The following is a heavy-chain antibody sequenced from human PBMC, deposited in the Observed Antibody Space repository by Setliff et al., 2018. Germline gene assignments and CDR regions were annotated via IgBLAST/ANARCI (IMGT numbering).Heavy chain of an antibody. D-gene: IGHD2-15*01. CDR3: ARLYIVVVVAATPAWFDP. CDR1: GGSISSSSYY. Sequence: ETLSLTCTVSGGSISSSSYYWGWIRQPPGKGLEWIGSIYYSGSTYYNPSLKSRVTIPVDTSKNQFSLKLSSVTAADTAVYYCARLYIVVVVAATPAWFDPWGQGTLVTVSS. CDR2: IYYSGST. J-gene: IGHJ5*02. V-gene: IGHV4-39*07.